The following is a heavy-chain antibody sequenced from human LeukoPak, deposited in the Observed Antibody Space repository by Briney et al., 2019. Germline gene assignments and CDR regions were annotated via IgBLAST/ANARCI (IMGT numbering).Heavy chain of an antibody. J-gene: IGHJ5*02. V-gene: IGHV1-46*01. CDR2: IDPSGGST. CDR3: ARDRGYYRCWFDP. CDR1: GYTFTSYY. Sequence: RASVKVSCKAFGYTFTSYYIHWLRQASGQGLEWMGVIDPSGGSTTYAQKFQGRVTMTRDTSTSTVYMELSSLRSEDTAVYYCARDRGYYRCWFDPWGQGTLVTVSS. D-gene: IGHD3-10*01.